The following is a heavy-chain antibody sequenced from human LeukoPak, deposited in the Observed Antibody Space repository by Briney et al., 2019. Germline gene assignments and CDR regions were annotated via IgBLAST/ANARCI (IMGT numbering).Heavy chain of an antibody. Sequence: GGSLRLSCATSGFIFSTYALSWVRQAPGKGLEWASRISGSGGSTYHADSVKGRFTISRDSSKNTLYLQMNSLRAEDTAIYYCARVIRAAPGKGYFDYWGQGTLVTVSS. CDR2: ISGSGGST. V-gene: IGHV3-23*01. CDR3: ARVIRAAPGKGYFDY. D-gene: IGHD6-13*01. CDR1: GFIFSTYA. J-gene: IGHJ4*02.